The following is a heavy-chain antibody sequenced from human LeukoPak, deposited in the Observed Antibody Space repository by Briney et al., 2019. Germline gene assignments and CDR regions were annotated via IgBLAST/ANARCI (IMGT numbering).Heavy chain of an antibody. CDR3: ARDLYIGWAVAARYGMDV. V-gene: IGHV1-18*01. J-gene: IGHJ6*02. CDR1: GYTFTSYG. D-gene: IGHD6-19*01. Sequence: ASVKVSCKASGYTFTSYGISWVRQAPGQGLEWMGWISAYNGNTNYAQKLQGRVTMTTDTSTSTAYMELRSLRSDDTAVYYCARDLYIGWAVAARYGMDVWGQGTTATVSS. CDR2: ISAYNGNT.